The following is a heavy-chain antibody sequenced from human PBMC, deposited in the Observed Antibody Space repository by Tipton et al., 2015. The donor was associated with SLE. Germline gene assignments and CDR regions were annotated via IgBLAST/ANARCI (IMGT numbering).Heavy chain of an antibody. CDR3: ARDSGEPPNYYDSSGSGSRTNNFDY. CDR2: ISYDGSNK. CDR1: GFTFSSYA. V-gene: IGHV3-30*04. Sequence: SLRLSCAASGFTFSSYAMHWVRQAPGKGLEWVAVISYDGSNKYYADSVKGRFTISRDNSKNMLYLQMNSLRAEDTAVYYGARDSGEPPNYYDSSGSGSRTNNFDYWAQGTLVTVSS. J-gene: IGHJ4*02. D-gene: IGHD3-22*01.